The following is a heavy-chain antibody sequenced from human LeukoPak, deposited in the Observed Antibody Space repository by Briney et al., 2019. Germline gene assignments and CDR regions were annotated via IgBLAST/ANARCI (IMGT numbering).Heavy chain of an antibody. CDR2: ITHDGSNK. J-gene: IGHJ6*02. Sequence: AGSLRLSCAASGFTFSRYGLDWVRQAPGKGLEWVAFITHDGSNKYYADSVKGRFTISRDNAKNTPYLRMNSLRAEDTAVYYCAKRIVPAARYYYYGNMSGAKGPPSPSP. V-gene: IGHV3-30*18. D-gene: IGHD2-2*01. CDR1: GFTFSRYG. CDR3: AKRIVPAARYYYYGNMS.